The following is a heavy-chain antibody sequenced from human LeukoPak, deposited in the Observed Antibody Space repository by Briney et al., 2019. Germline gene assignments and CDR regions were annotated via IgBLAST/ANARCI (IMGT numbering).Heavy chain of an antibody. CDR3: ARTPTYIPHDYFDC. V-gene: IGHV4-31*02. J-gene: IGHJ4*02. CDR1: GDSISNGGYY. Sequence: PSETLSLTCIVSGDSISNGGYYWSWIRQLPGKGLEWIGYIYYSGSTDYNPSLQSRVLISVDTSKNQFSLRLSSVTAADTAVYYCARTPTYIPHDYFDCWGQGTLVTVSS. CDR2: IYYSGST. D-gene: IGHD1-1*01.